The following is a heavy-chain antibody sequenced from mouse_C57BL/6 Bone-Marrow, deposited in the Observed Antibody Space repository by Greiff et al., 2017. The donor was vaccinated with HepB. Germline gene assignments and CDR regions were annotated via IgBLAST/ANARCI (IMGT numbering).Heavy chain of an antibody. V-gene: IGHV14-4*01. CDR1: GFNIKDDY. Sequence: EVQLVESGAELVRPGASVKLSCTASGFNIKDDYMHWVKQRPEQGLEWIGWIDPENGDTEYASKFQGKATITADTSSNTAYLQLSSLTSEDTAVYYCTTPPFAYWGQGTLVTVSA. CDR2: IDPENGDT. CDR3: TTPPFAY. J-gene: IGHJ3*01.